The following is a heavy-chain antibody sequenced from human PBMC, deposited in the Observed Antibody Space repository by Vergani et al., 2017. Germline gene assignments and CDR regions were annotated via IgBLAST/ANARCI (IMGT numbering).Heavy chain of an antibody. V-gene: IGHV4-34*01. CDR2: INHSGST. CDR1: GGSFSGYY. J-gene: IGHJ4*02. D-gene: IGHD3-10*01. Sequence: QVQLQQWGAGLLKPSETLSLTCAVYGGSFSGYYWSWIRQPPGKGLEWIGEINHSGSTNYNPSLKSRVTISVDTSKNQFSLKLSSVTAADTAVYYCARFGSGSDPRFDDWGQGTLVTVSS. CDR3: ARFGSGSDPRFDD.